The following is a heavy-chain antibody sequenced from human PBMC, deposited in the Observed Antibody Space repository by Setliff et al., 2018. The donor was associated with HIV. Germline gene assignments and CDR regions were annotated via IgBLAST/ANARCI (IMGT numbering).Heavy chain of an antibody. CDR2: INPSSGGT. V-gene: IGHV1-2*02. J-gene: IGHJ6*03. Sequence: ASVKVSCKASRYTFTGHYMHWVRQAPGQGLEWVGWINPSSGGTNYAQKFQGRVTMTRDTSISTAYMELSRLTSDDTAVYYCARDGRYCSGGSCFTNRASYYYYYMDIWGKGTTVTVSS. CDR3: ARDGRYCSGGSCFTNRASYYYYYMDI. D-gene: IGHD2-15*01. CDR1: RYTFTGHY.